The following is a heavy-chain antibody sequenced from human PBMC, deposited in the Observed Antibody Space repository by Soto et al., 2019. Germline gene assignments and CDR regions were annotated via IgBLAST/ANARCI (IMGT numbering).Heavy chain of an antibody. D-gene: IGHD4-4*01. CDR3: ARDKTTIINDYYYYYGMDV. CDR2: MYSGGST. CDR1: GFTVRTNY. Sequence: GGSLRLSCAASGFTVRTNYMSWVRQAPGKGLEWVSTMYSGGSTYYADSVKGRFTISRDNSKNTVYLQMNSLRAEDTAVYYCARDKTTIINDYYYYYGMDVWGQGTTVTVSS. J-gene: IGHJ6*02. V-gene: IGHV3-53*01.